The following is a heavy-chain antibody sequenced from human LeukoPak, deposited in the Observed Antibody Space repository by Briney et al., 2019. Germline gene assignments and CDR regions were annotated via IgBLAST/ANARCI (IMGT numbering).Heavy chain of an antibody. J-gene: IGHJ4*02. V-gene: IGHV3-7*01. Sequence: GGSLRLSCAASGFTFSTYWMSWVRQAPGKGLEWVANIRQDGSDKYYVDSVKGRFTISRDNAKNSLYLQMNSLRDEDTAVYYCARDGGSAIPFDYWGQGTLVTVSS. CDR1: GFTFSTYW. CDR2: IRQDGSDK. CDR3: ARDGGSAIPFDY.